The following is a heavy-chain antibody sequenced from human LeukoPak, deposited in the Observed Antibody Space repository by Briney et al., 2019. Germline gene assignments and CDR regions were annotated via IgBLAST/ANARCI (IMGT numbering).Heavy chain of an antibody. V-gene: IGHV5-51*01. D-gene: IGHD5-18*01. CDR3: AIPPYGYGLGYYYGMDV. CDR2: IYPDDSAT. Sequence: GESLKISCKGSGYIFSSHWIVWVRQMPGKGLEWMGTIYPDDSATRYRPSFQGQVTISADKSISTAYLQWSSLKASDTAMYYCAIPPYGYGLGYYYGMDVWGQGTTVTVSS. J-gene: IGHJ6*02. CDR1: GYIFSSHW.